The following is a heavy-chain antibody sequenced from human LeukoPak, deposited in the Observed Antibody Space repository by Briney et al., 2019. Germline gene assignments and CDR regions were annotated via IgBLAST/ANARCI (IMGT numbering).Heavy chain of an antibody. V-gene: IGHV4-4*07. Sequence: PSETPSLTCTVSGSSLSSYYWSWIRQPAGKGLEWIGRIYTSGSTNYNPSLKSRVTMSVDTSKNQFSLKLSSVTAADTAVYCCAREPYYYYGMDVWGQGTTVTVSS. CDR2: IYTSGST. CDR1: GSSLSSYY. J-gene: IGHJ6*02. CDR3: AREPYYYYGMDV.